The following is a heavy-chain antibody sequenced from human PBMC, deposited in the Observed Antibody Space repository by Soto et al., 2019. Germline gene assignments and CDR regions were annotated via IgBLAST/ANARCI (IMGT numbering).Heavy chain of an antibody. Sequence: GASVKVSCKASGGTFSSYAISWVRQAPGQGLEWMGGIIPIFGTANYAQKFQGRVTITADESTSTAYMELSSLRSEDTAVYYCAIKPSDYDFWSGPLGYFDYWGQGTLVTVYS. V-gene: IGHV1-69*13. J-gene: IGHJ4*02. CDR2: IIPIFGTA. D-gene: IGHD3-3*01. CDR3: AIKPSDYDFWSGPLGYFDY. CDR1: GGTFSSYA.